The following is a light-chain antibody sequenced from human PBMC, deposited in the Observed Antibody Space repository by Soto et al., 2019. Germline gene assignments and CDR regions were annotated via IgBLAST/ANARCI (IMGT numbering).Light chain of an antibody. CDR3: SSYTSSSSVV. J-gene: IGLJ2*01. Sequence: QSALTQPASVSGSPGQSITISCTGTSSDVGGYHYVSWYQQHPGKAPKLMIYDVSNRPSGVSNRFSGSKSGTTASLTISGLQAEDEADYYCSSYTSSSSVVFGVGTKLTVL. CDR2: DVS. V-gene: IGLV2-14*01. CDR1: SSDVGGYHY.